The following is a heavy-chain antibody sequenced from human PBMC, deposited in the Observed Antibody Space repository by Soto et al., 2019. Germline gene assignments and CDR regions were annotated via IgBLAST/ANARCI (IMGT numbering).Heavy chain of an antibody. J-gene: IGHJ4*02. D-gene: IGHD6-19*01. V-gene: IGHV3-33*01. Sequence: PGGSLRLSCAASGFTFSSYGMHWVRQAPGKALEWVAVIWYDGSNKYYADSVKGRFTISRDNSKNTLYLQMNSLRAEDTAVYYCARDRAVAGIFDYWGQGXLVTVHS. CDR3: ARDRAVAGIFDY. CDR2: IWYDGSNK. CDR1: GFTFSSYG.